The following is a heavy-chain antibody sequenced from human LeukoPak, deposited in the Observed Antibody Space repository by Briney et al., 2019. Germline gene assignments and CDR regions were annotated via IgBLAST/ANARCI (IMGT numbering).Heavy chain of an antibody. J-gene: IGHJ6*02. Sequence: GGSLRLSCAASGFTFSNYGMHWVRQAPGKGLEWVAVISYDESDKYYADSVKGRFTISRDNSKNTLYLQMNSLRPEDTAVYYCAKGVVAATNAAYYGMDVWGQGATVTVSS. V-gene: IGHV3-30*18. CDR2: ISYDESDK. D-gene: IGHD2-15*01. CDR3: AKGVVAATNAAYYGMDV. CDR1: GFTFSNYG.